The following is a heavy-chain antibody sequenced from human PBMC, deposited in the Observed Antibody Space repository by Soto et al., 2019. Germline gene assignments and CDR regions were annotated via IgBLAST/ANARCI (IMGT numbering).Heavy chain of an antibody. V-gene: IGHV4-59*01. CDR1: GGSISRYY. D-gene: IGHD3-3*01. CDR3: ARVPNPRVYDFWRGYNPDWYFAL. CDR2: IYYSGST. Sequence: VQLKESGPGLVKPSETLSLTCTVSGGSISRYYWSWIRQPPGKGLEWLGYIYYSGSTNYNPSLKSRVTIAVDTTKNQFSLQLSSVTADDTAVYYCARVPNPRVYDFWRGYNPDWYFALWGRGNLVTVSS. J-gene: IGHJ2*01.